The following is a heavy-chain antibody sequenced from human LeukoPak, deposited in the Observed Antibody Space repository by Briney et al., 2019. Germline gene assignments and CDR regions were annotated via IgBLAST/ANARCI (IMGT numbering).Heavy chain of an antibody. V-gene: IGHV4-39*07. J-gene: IGHJ6*02. CDR1: GDSFTSVTDY. D-gene: IGHD6-13*01. Sequence: SETLSLTCTVSGDSFTSVTDYWAWIRQPPGKGLEWIASGDYSGGTYYNPSLESRVAISADMSKNQISLKLTSVTGADTAVYYCARRSSWYGGYYYGMDVWGQGTTVTVSS. CDR3: ARRSSWYGGYYYGMDV. CDR2: GDYSGGT.